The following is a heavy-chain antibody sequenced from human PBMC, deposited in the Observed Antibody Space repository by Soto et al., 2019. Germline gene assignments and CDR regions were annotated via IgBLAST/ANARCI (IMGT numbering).Heavy chain of an antibody. CDR2: ISYDGSNK. Sequence: QVQLVESGGGVVQPGRSLRLSCAAAGVTFNSYGMHWVRQAPGKGLEWVAVISYDGSNKYYADSVKGRFTTSRDNSKNTLYMQMNSLRAEDTAVYYCAKDRQYGMDVWGQETTVTVS. CDR1: GVTFNSYG. V-gene: IGHV3-30*18. CDR3: AKDRQYGMDV. J-gene: IGHJ6*02.